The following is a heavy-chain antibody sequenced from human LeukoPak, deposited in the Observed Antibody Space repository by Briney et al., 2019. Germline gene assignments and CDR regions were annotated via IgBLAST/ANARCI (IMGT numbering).Heavy chain of an antibody. J-gene: IGHJ3*02. Sequence: SETLSLTCTVSGGSISSYYWSWIRQPPGKGLEWIGYIYYSGSTNYNPSLKSRVTISVDTSKNQFPLKLSSVTAADTAVYYCARVGWNDSAFDIWGQGTMVTVSS. CDR2: IYYSGST. D-gene: IGHD1-1*01. CDR1: GGSISSYY. CDR3: ARVGWNDSAFDI. V-gene: IGHV4-59*01.